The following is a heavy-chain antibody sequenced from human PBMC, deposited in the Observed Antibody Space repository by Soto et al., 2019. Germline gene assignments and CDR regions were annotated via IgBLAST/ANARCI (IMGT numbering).Heavy chain of an antibody. CDR1: GFTFSSYS. Sequence: EVQLVESGGGLVKPGGSLRLSCAASGFTFSSYSMNWVRQAPGKGLEWVSSISSSSSYIYYADSVKGRFTISRDNAKNSLYLQMNSLRAEDTAVYYCARDIEGDTIFGVAPRLSDYWGQGTLVTVSS. CDR3: ARDIEGDTIFGVAPRLSDY. D-gene: IGHD3-3*01. J-gene: IGHJ4*02. V-gene: IGHV3-21*01. CDR2: ISSSSSYI.